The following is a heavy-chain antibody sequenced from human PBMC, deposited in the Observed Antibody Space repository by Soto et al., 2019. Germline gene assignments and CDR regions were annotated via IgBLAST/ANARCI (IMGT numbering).Heavy chain of an antibody. CDR1: GFSLSTSGMC. J-gene: IGHJ4*02. V-gene: IGHV2-70*01. Sequence: GPTLVNPTQTLTLTCTFSGFSLSTSGMCVSWIRQPPGKALEWLALIDWDDDKYYSTSLKTRLTISKDTSKNQVVLTMTNMDPVDTATYYCARAPYTAMVTYFDYWGQGTLVTVSS. CDR2: IDWDDDK. D-gene: IGHD5-18*01. CDR3: ARAPYTAMVTYFDY.